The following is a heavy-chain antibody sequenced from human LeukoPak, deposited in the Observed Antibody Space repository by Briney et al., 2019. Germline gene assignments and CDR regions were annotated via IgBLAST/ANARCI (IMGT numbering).Heavy chain of an antibody. V-gene: IGHV3-9*01. J-gene: IGHJ4*02. CDR1: GFTFDDYA. CDR2: ISWNSGSI. D-gene: IGHD2-2*01. Sequence: PGRSLRLSCAASGFTFDDYAMHWVRQAPGKGLEWVSGISWNSGSIGYADSVKGRFTISRDNAKNSLYLQMNSLRAEDTALYYRAKDTHEYCSSTSCLGGEIDYWGQGTLVTVSS. CDR3: AKDTHEYCSSTSCLGGEIDY.